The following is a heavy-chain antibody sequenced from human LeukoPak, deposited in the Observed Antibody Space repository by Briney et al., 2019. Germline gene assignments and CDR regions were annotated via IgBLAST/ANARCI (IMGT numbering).Heavy chain of an antibody. CDR1: GFTFNNYA. D-gene: IGHD6-13*01. CDR3: ARSTWYSSSWYYFDY. V-gene: IGHV3-23*01. Sequence: GGSLRLSCAASGFTFNNYAMSWVRQAPGKGLEWVSAISASGGATFYADSVKGRFTISRDNSKNTLYLQMTSLRAEDTALYYCARSTWYSSSWYYFDYWGRGTLLTVSS. CDR2: ISASGGAT. J-gene: IGHJ4*02.